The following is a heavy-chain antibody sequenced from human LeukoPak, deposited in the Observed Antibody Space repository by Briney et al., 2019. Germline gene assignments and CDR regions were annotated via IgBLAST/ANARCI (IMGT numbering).Heavy chain of an antibody. CDR1: GFTFNNYE. CDR3: AREGRMGTADAFDV. J-gene: IGHJ3*01. Sequence: GGSLRLSCVASGFTFNNYEMHWVRQTAGKGLEWVSAVGIAGDTFYAVSVKGRFSISRDNAESSLFLQMNSLRAGDTAVYYCAREGRMGTADAFDVWGQGTMVTVSS. CDR2: VGIAGDT. V-gene: IGHV3-13*01. D-gene: IGHD1-14*01.